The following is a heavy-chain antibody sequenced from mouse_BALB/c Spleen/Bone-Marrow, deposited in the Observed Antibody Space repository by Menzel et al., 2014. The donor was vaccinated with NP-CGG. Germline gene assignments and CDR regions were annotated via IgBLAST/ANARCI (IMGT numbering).Heavy chain of an antibody. CDR1: GYTFTLYT. J-gene: IGHJ4*01. CDR3: ARDPYRENYYSMDY. CDR2: INPSSGYT. Sequence: VQLVESAAELARPGASVKMSCKASGYTFTLYTIHWVKQRPGQGLDWIGYINPSSGYTNYNQKFKDKTTLTADKSSSTAYMQLSSLASEESSVYYCARDPYRENYYSMDYWGQGTSVTVSS. D-gene: IGHD2-10*01. V-gene: IGHV1-4*02.